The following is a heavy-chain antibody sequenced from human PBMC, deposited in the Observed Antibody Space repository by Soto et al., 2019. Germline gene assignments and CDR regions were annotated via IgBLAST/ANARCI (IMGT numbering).Heavy chain of an antibody. CDR3: ARWGGWGFDY. D-gene: IGHD3-16*01. Sequence: QVQLQESGPGLVKPSQTLSLTCTVSGGSISSGGYYWSWIRQHPGKGLEWIGYIYYSGSTYYNPSLRSRVTISVETSKTQFPLKLSSVTAAETAVYYCARWGGWGFDYWGQGTLVTVSS. J-gene: IGHJ4*02. V-gene: IGHV4-31*03. CDR2: IYYSGST. CDR1: GGSISSGGYY.